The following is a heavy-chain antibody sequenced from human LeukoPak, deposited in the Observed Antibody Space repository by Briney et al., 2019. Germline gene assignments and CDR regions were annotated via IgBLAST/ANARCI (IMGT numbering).Heavy chain of an antibody. CDR1: GYTFTSYG. Sequence: ASVKVSCKASGYTFTSYGISWVRQAPGQGLEWMGWISAYNGNTNYAQKLQGGVTMTTDTSTSTAYTERRSLRSDDTAVYYCARVGVEATSFAYWGQGTLVTVSS. CDR3: ARVGVEATSFAY. CDR2: ISAYNGNT. J-gene: IGHJ4*02. V-gene: IGHV1-18*01. D-gene: IGHD1-26*01.